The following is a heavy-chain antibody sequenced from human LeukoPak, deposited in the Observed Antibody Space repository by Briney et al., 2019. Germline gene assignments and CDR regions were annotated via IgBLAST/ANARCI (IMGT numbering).Heavy chain of an antibody. D-gene: IGHD5-18*01. CDR2: INYSGTT. Sequence: SETLSLTCSVSGGSIGSYYWSWIRQPPGKGLEWIGYINYSGTTNYNPSLKSRVSISVDTFKSQFSLKLTSVTAADTAVYYCARGAAMAPFDYWGQGTLVTVSS. V-gene: IGHV4-59*01. J-gene: IGHJ4*02. CDR1: GGSIGSYY. CDR3: ARGAAMAPFDY.